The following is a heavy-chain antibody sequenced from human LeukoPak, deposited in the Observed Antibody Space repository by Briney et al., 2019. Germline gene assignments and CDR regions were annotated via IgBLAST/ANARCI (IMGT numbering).Heavy chain of an antibody. Sequence: GGSLRLSCAASGFTFSSYSMNWVRQAPGKGLEWVSSISSSSSYIYYAASVKGRFTISRDNAKNSLYLQMNSLRAEDTAVYYCARVRAGIQLWVKPADYWGQGTLVTVSS. J-gene: IGHJ4*02. D-gene: IGHD5-18*01. CDR1: GFTFSSYS. CDR2: ISSSSSYI. CDR3: ARVRAGIQLWVKPADY. V-gene: IGHV3-21*01.